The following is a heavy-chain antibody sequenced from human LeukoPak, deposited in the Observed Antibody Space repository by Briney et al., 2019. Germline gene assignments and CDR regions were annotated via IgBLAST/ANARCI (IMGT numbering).Heavy chain of an antibody. CDR3: ARAGPYYMDV. CDR2: VYYSGST. Sequence: SETLSLTCTVSGGSISSSSYYWGWIRQPPGKGLEWIGSVYYSGSTYYNPSLKSRVTISVDTSKNQFSLKLSSVTAADTAVYYCARAGPYYMDVWGKGTTVTVSS. CDR1: GGSISSSSYY. V-gene: IGHV4-39*07. J-gene: IGHJ6*03.